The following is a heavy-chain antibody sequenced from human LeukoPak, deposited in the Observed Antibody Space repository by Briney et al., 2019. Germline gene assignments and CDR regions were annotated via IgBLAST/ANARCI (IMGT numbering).Heavy chain of an antibody. Sequence: GGSLRLSCAASGFTFSSYGMSWVRQAPGKGLEWVSAISGSGGSTYYADSVKGRFTISRDNSKNTLYLQMNSLRAEDTAVYHCAKDRGVLIRPSGYWGQGTLVTVSS. D-gene: IGHD3-10*01. CDR1: GFTFSSYG. J-gene: IGHJ4*02. CDR3: AKDRGVLIRPSGY. CDR2: ISGSGGST. V-gene: IGHV3-23*01.